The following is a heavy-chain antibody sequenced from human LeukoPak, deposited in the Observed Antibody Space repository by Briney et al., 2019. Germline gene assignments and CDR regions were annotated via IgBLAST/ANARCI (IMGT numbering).Heavy chain of an antibody. V-gene: IGHV3-53*01. CDR3: ATDWYSSGYFDY. CDR1: GFTVSTTY. J-gene: IGHJ4*02. Sequence: PGGSLRLSCAASGFTVSTTYMSWVRQAPGKGLEWVSVLHSGTTYYADSVKGRFTISRDNSQNTLYLQMNSLRAEDTAVYYCATDWYSSGYFDYWGQGTLVTVSS. D-gene: IGHD6-19*01. CDR2: LHSGTT.